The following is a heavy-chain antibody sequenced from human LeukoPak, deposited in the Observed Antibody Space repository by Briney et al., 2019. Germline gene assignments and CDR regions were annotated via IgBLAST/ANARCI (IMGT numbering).Heavy chain of an antibody. V-gene: IGHV3-20*04. Sequence: PGGSLRLSGAASGFTFDDFGMSWVRQAPGKGLEWVSGINWNGGSTGYADSVKGRFTISRDNAKNSLYLQMNSLRAEDTALYYCARDHTDYYYYMDVWGKGTTVTVSS. CDR2: INWNGGST. CDR1: GFTFDDFG. CDR3: ARDHTDYYYYMDV. J-gene: IGHJ6*03.